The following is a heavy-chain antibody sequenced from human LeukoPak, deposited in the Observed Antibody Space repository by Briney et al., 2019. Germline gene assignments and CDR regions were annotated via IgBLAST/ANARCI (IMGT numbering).Heavy chain of an antibody. CDR3: ASGLD. Sequence: GGSLRLSCAVSGFTFSSYWMNWVRQAPGKGLEWVANIKPDGSEKYYLDSVRGRFTISRDNAKNSLYLQMNSLRAEDTAVYYCASGLDWGQGTLVTVSS. J-gene: IGHJ4*02. CDR2: IKPDGSEK. V-gene: IGHV3-7*05. CDR1: GFTFSSYW.